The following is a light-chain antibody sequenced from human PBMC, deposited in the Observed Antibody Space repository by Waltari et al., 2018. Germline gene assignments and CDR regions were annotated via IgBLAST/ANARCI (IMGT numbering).Light chain of an antibody. CDR1: ASDIGNYDH. CDR3: KSFTNRLTYV. Sequence: QSALTQPASVSGSPGQSITISCTGTASDIGNYDHFPWYQQHPGKAPKLIIYDVANRPSGVSDRFSGSKSGNTASLTISGLQAEDEADYYCKSFTNRLTYVFGSGTKVSV. V-gene: IGLV2-14*03. J-gene: IGLJ1*01. CDR2: DVA.